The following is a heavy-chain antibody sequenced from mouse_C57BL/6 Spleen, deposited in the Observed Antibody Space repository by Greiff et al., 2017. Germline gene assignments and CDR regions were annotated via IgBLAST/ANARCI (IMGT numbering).Heavy chain of an antibody. D-gene: IGHD4-1*01. J-gene: IGHJ4*01. CDR2: IWSDGST. CDR3: ARHPALTGTGAMDY. CDR1: GFSLTSYG. Sequence: QVQLQLSGPGLVAPSQSLSITCTVSGFSLTSYGVHWVRQPPGKGLEWLVVIWSDGSTTYNSALKSRLSISKDNSKSQVFLKMNSLQTDDTAMYYCARHPALTGTGAMDYWGQGTSVTVSS. V-gene: IGHV2-6-1*01.